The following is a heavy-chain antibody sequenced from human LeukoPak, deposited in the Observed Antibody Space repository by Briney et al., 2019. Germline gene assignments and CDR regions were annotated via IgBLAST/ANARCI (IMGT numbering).Heavy chain of an antibody. J-gene: IGHJ4*02. D-gene: IGHD2-2*03. CDR1: GFTFSSYA. V-gene: IGHV3-15*07. CDR2: IRSTPDGGAT. Sequence: GGSLRLSCAASGFTFSSYAMNWVRQAPGKGLEWVGRIRSTPDGGATDYAAPVKGRFTISRDDSKNTLYLQMSSLRTEDTAVYYCATDLHFGYCTATSCANYWGQGTLVTVSS. CDR3: ATDLHFGYCTATSCANY.